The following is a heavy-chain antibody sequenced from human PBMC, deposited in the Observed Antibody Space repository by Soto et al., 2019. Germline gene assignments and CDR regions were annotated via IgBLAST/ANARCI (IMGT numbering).Heavy chain of an antibody. J-gene: IGHJ4*02. CDR2: ISYDGSNK. V-gene: IGHV3-30-3*01. CDR3: ARRPVTYYFDY. D-gene: IGHD4-17*01. Sequence: GGSLRLSCAASGFTFSNYAMHWVRQAPGKGLEWVAVISYDGSNKYYADSVKGRFTISRDNSKNTLYLQMNSLRAEDTAVYYCARRPVTYYFDYWGQGTLVTV. CDR1: GFTFSNYA.